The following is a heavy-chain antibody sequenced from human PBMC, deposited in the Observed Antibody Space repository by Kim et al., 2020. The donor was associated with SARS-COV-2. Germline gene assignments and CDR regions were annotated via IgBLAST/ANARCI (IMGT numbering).Heavy chain of an antibody. Sequence: GGSLRLSCAASGFSFSKSWMHWVRQAPGKGLVWVSDINNGGSSTNYADSVKGRFTISRDNAKNMLYLQMNSLRAEDTAVYYCARVLLPTVGWGVDYWGQGTLVTASS. CDR1: GFSFSKSW. V-gene: IGHV3-74*01. J-gene: IGHJ4*02. D-gene: IGHD7-27*01. CDR2: INNGGSST. CDR3: ARVLLPTVGWGVDY.